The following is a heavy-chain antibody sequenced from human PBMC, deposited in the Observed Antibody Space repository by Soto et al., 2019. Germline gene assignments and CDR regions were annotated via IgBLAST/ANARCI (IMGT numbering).Heavy chain of an antibody. D-gene: IGHD3-22*01. J-gene: IGHJ6*02. CDR3: ARSDSSGYYRLIPGTYYYGMDV. Sequence: SETLSLTCAVYGGSFSGYYWSWIRQPPGKGLEWIGEINHSGSTNYNPSLKSRVTISVDTSKNQFSLKLSSVTAADTAVYYCARSDSSGYYRLIPGTYYYGMDVWGQGTTVTVSS. CDR2: INHSGST. CDR1: GGSFSGYY. V-gene: IGHV4-34*01.